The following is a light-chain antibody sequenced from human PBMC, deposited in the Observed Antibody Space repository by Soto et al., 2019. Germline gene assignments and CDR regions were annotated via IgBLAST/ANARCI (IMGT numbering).Light chain of an antibody. CDR2: GAS. V-gene: IGKV3-20*01. CDR1: QSVSNNY. J-gene: IGKJ1*01. Sequence: IVLTQSPGTLSLSPGERATLSCRASQSVSNNYLAWYQQKPGQAPRLLIYGASNRATGIPDRFSGSGSGTDFTLTISSLQSEDFAVYYCQQYRSWPRTFGQGTKVDIK. CDR3: QQYRSWPRT.